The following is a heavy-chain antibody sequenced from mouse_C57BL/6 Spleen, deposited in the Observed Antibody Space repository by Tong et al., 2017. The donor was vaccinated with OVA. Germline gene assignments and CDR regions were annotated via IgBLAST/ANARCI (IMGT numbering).Heavy chain of an antibody. J-gene: IGHJ3*01. V-gene: IGHV5-9-1*02. CDR1: GFTFSSYA. CDR3: TREEDYDYDGAWFAY. Sequence: EVQLQESGEGLVKPGGSLKLSCAASGFTFSSYAMSWVRQTPEKRLEWVAYISSGGDYIYYADTVKGRFTISRDNARTTLYLQMSSLKSEDTAMYYCTREEDYDYDGAWFAYWGQGTMVTVYA. D-gene: IGHD2-4*01. CDR2: ISSGGDYI.